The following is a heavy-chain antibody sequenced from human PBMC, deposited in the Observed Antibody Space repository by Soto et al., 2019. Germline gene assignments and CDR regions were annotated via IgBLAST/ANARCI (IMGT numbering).Heavy chain of an antibody. Sequence: GGSLRLSCAASGFTVSSNYMSWVRQAPGKGLEWVSVIYSGGSTYYADSVKGRLTISRDNSKNTLYLQMNSLRAEDTSVYYCARDKSPMSYYGFDYYYYYMDVWGKGTTVTVSS. CDR3: ARDKSPMSYYGFDYYYYYMDV. CDR1: GFTVSSNY. J-gene: IGHJ6*03. CDR2: IYSGGST. V-gene: IGHV3-66*01. D-gene: IGHD3-10*01.